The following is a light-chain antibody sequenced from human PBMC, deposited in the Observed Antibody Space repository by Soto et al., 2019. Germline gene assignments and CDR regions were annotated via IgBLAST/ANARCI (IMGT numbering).Light chain of an antibody. V-gene: IGLV2-14*01. CDR2: EVT. Sequence: QSVLTQPASVSGSPGQSIAISCTGSSSDVGIYNYVSWYQQHPGKVPKLIIHEVTNRPSGVSNRFSGSKSGNTASLTISGLQAEDEADYYCSSYTTSSTRVFGTGTKVTVL. CDR3: SSYTTSSTRV. CDR1: SSDVGIYNY. J-gene: IGLJ1*01.